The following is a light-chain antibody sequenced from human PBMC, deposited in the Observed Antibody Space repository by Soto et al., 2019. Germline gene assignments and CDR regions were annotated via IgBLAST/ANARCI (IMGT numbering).Light chain of an antibody. V-gene: IGLV2-14*01. CDR3: SSYTSSSPPVV. CDR2: DVS. J-gene: IGLJ2*01. CDR1: SSDVGGYNY. Sequence: QSALTQPASVSGSPGQSITISCTGTSSDVGGYNYVSWYQQHPGKAPKLMIYDVSNRPSGVSNRFSGSESGNTASLTISGLQAEDDADYYCSSYTSSSPPVVFGGGTKLTVL.